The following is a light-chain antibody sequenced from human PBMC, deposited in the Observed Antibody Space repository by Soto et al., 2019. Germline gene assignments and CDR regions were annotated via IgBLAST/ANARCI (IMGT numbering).Light chain of an antibody. J-gene: IGKJ1*01. CDR1: QSISSY. CDR2: DAT. CDR3: QQSYSTLRT. Sequence: DIQMTQSPTSLPASVGDRVTITCRASQSISSYLNWYQQKPGKAPKLLIYDATNLQSGVPSRFSGSGSGTDFTLTISRLQPEDFATYYCQQSYSTLRTFGQGTKVEIK. V-gene: IGKV1-39*01.